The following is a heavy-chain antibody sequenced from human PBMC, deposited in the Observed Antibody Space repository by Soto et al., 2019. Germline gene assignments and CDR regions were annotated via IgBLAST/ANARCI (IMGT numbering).Heavy chain of an antibody. V-gene: IGHV3-30*18. CDR2: ISYDGSNK. CDR1: GFTFSSYG. Sequence: QVQLVESGGGVVQPGRSLRLSCAASGFTFSSYGMHWVRQAPGKGLEWVAVISYDGSNKYYADSVKGRFITSRDNSKNPLYLQMNSLRAEDTAVYYCANDGQYYFAYWGQGTLVTVSS. J-gene: IGHJ4*02. CDR3: ANDGQYYFAY.